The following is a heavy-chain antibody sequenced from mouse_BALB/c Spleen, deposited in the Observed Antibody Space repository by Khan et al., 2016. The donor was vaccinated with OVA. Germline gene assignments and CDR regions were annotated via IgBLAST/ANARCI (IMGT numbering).Heavy chain of an antibody. CDR2: IDPSDSAT. Sequence: VQLQESGTELVRPGASVKLSCKASGYTFTSYWMNWVKQRPGQGLEWIGMIDPSDSATHYNQIFKDKATLTVDKSSSTAYMQLSSLTSEDSAVYYCARGGYSLFSYWGQGTLVTVSA. CDR1: GYTFTSYW. V-gene: IGHV1-61*01. CDR3: ARGGYSLFSY. J-gene: IGHJ3*01. D-gene: IGHD2-3*01.